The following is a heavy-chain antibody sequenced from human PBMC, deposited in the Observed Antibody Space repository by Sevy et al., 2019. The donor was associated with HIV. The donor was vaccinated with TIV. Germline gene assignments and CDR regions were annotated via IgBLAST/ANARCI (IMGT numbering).Heavy chain of an antibody. Sequence: GGSLRLSCAASGFTFSSYGMHWVRQAPGKGLEWVAVIWYDGSNKYYADSVKGRFTISRDNSKNTLYLQMNSLRAEDTDGYYCARDDDSTTHYYYYYGMDVWGQGTTVTVSS. CDR3: ARDDDSTTHYYYYYGMDV. V-gene: IGHV3-33*01. CDR2: IWYDGSNK. D-gene: IGHD3-22*01. J-gene: IGHJ6*02. CDR1: GFTFSSYG.